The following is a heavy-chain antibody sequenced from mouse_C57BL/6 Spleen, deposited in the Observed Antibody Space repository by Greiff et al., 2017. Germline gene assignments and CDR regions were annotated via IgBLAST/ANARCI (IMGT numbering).Heavy chain of an antibody. V-gene: IGHV1-82*01. CDR2: IYPGDGDT. J-gene: IGHJ3*01. D-gene: IGHD2-2*01. Sequence: QVQLQQSGPELVKPGASVKISCKASGYAFSSSWMNWVKQRPGTGLEWIGRIYPGDGDTNYNGKFKGKATLTADKSSITAYMQLSSLTSEDSAVDVCARSEGYGSWFAYWGQGTLVTVSA. CDR3: ARSEGYGSWFAY. CDR1: GYAFSSSW.